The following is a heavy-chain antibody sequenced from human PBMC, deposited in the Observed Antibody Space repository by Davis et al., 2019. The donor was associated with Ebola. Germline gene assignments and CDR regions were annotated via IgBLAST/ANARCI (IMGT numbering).Heavy chain of an antibody. CDR2: ISSSSTTI. CDR3: ARRSGYSYGYEGMDV. D-gene: IGHD5-18*01. V-gene: IGHV3-48*01. J-gene: IGHJ6*04. Sequence: GESLKISCAASGFTFSSYSMNWVRQAPGKGLKWVSYISSSSTTIYYADSVKGRFTISRDNAKNSLYLQMNSLRAEDTAVYYCARRSGYSYGYEGMDVWGKGTTVTVSS. CDR1: GFTFSSYS.